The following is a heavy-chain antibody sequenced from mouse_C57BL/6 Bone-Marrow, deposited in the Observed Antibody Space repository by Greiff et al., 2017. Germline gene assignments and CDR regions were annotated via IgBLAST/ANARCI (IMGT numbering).Heavy chain of an antibody. D-gene: IGHD1-1*01. CDR2: ISGGGGNT. CDR3: ATDYYGSSLLYWYFDV. J-gene: IGHJ1*03. V-gene: IGHV5-9*01. Sequence: DVMLVESGGGLVKPGGSLKLSCAASGFTFSSYTMSWVRQTPEKRLEWVATISGGGGNTYYPDSVKGRFTISRDNAKNTLYLQMSSLRSEDTALYYCATDYYGSSLLYWYFDVWGTGTTVTVSS. CDR1: GFTFSSYT.